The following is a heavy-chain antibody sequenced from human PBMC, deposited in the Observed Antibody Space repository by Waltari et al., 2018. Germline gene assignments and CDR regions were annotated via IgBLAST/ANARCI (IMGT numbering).Heavy chain of an antibody. CDR2: IYTSGST. V-gene: IGHV4-61*02. J-gene: IGHJ4*02. D-gene: IGHD6-13*01. CDR1: SISSGSYY. CDR3: ARGLIAAAEG. Sequence: SISSGSYYWSWIRQPAGKGLEWIGRIYTSGSTNYNPSLKSRVTISVDTSKNQFSLKLSSVTAADTAVYYCARGLIAAAEGWGQGTLVTVSS.